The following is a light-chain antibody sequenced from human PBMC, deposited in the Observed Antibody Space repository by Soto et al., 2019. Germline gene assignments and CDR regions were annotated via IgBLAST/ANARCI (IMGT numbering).Light chain of an antibody. J-gene: IGKJ1*01. CDR3: QKYDSVPWS. Sequence: DIQMTQSPTSLSASVGDRVTITCRASQGIGYNLAWYQQKPGKVPKVLIYTASTLHSGVPSRFSGSGSGTEFTLTINSLLPEDVATYFCQKYDSVPWSFGQGTRVEI. CDR2: TAS. V-gene: IGKV1-27*01. CDR1: QGIGYN.